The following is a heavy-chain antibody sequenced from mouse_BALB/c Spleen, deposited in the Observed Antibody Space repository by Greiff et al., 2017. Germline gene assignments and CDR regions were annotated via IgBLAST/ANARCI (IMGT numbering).Heavy chain of an antibody. J-gene: IGHJ3*01. CDR1: GYTFSSYW. V-gene: IGHV1-9*01. CDR3: ARYDDGYYDGFAY. D-gene: IGHD2-3*01. CDR2: ILPGSGST. Sequence: QVQLQQSGAELMKPGASVKISCKATGYTFSSYWIEWVKQRPGHGLEWIGEILPGSGSTNYNEKFKGKATFTADTSSNTAYMQLSSLTSEDSAVYYYARYDDGYYDGFAYWGQGTLVTVSA.